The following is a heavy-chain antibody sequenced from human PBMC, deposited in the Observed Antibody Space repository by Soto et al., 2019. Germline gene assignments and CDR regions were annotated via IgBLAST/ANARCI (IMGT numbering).Heavy chain of an antibody. J-gene: IGHJ5*02. CDR3: ARCRGRYSSSSPSNRWFDP. CDR2: INQGGST. CDR1: GGSFSGFY. Sequence: SETLSLTCAVYGGSFSGFYWSWVRQPPGKGLEWIGEINQGGSTNYNPSLKSRVTISVDTSKNHLSLNLRSVTAADTAVYFCARCRGRYSSSSPSNRWFDPWGQGTLVTV. V-gene: IGHV4-34*01. D-gene: IGHD6-19*01.